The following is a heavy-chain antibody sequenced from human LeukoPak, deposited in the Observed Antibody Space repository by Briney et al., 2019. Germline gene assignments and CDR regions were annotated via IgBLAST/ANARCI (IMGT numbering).Heavy chain of an antibody. CDR2: INPNSGGT. Sequence: ASVKVSCKASGYTFTGYYMHWVRQAPGQGLEWMGWINPNSGGTNYAQKFQGRVTMTRDMSTSTVYMELSSLRSEDTAVYYCARGVLRFLEWFDPWGQGTLVTVSS. CDR3: ARGVLRFLEWFDP. CDR1: GYTFTGYY. D-gene: IGHD3-3*01. V-gene: IGHV1-2*02. J-gene: IGHJ5*02.